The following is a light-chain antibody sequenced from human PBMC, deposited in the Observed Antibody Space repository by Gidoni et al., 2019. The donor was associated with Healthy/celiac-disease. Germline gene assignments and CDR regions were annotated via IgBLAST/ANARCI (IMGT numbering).Light chain of an antibody. CDR3: AAWDDSLNGHWV. J-gene: IGLJ3*02. CDR1: SSNIGSNT. CDR2: SNN. Sequence: QSVLTQPPSASGTPGQRVTISCSGSSSNIGSNTVNWYQQLPGTAPKLLIYSNNQRPSGVPDRCSGSKSGTSASLAISGLQYEDEADYYCAAWDDSLNGHWVFGGGTKLTVL. V-gene: IGLV1-44*01.